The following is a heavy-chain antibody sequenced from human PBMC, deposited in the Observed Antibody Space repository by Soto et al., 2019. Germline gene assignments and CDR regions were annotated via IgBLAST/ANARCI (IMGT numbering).Heavy chain of an antibody. CDR2: ISGTSSAR. CDR1: GFTFSVHS. CDR3: ARDSDIYYGMDV. J-gene: IGHJ6*02. D-gene: IGHD3-9*01. Sequence: GPLGPSGAASGFTFSVHSMNWVRRAPGKGLEWVSYISGTSSARYYEDSVRGRFTISRDNVKYSMYLQMNSLTDEDTAVYYCARDSDIYYGMDVWGQGTTVTV. V-gene: IGHV3-48*02.